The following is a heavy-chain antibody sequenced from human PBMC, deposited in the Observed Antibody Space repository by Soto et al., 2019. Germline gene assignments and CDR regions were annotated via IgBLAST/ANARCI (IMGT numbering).Heavy chain of an antibody. J-gene: IGHJ5*02. Sequence: PGGSLRLSCAASGFTFSSYWMHWVRQAPGKGLVWVSRINSDGSSTSYADSVKGRFTISRDNAKNTLYLQMNSLRAEDTAVYYCARAYQVAARHGLHWFDPWGQGTLVTVSS. CDR2: INSDGSST. CDR3: ARAYQVAARHGLHWFDP. D-gene: IGHD6-6*01. V-gene: IGHV3-74*01. CDR1: GFTFSSYW.